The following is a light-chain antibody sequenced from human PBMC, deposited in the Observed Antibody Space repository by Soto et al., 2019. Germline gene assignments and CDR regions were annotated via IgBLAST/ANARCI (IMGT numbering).Light chain of an antibody. Sequence: QPVLTQSPSASASLGASVKLTCTLSSGHTNYAIAWHQQQPEKGPRYLMKLNSDGSHSKGDGIPDRFSGSSSGAERYLTISSLQSEDEADYYCQTWATGIVVFGGGTKVTVL. CDR1: SGHTNYA. J-gene: IGLJ2*01. CDR3: QTWATGIVV. V-gene: IGLV4-69*01. CDR2: LNSDGSH.